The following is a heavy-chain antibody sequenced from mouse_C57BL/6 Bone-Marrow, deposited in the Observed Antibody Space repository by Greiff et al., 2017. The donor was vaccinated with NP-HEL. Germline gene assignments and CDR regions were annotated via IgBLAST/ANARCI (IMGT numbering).Heavy chain of an antibody. J-gene: IGHJ4*01. Sequence: EVKVVESEGGLVQPGSSMKLSCTASGFTFSDYYMAWVRQVPEKGLEWVANINYDGSSTYYLDSLKSRFIISRDNAKNILYLQMSSLKSEDTATYYCARDRGSREAMDYWGQGTSVTVSS. V-gene: IGHV5-16*01. D-gene: IGHD1-1*01. CDR3: ARDRGSREAMDY. CDR1: GFTFSDYY. CDR2: INYDGSST.